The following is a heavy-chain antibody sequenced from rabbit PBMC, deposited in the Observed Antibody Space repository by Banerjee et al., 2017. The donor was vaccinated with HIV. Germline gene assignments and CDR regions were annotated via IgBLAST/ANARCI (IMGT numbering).Heavy chain of an antibody. J-gene: IGHJ4*01. CDR3: ARDLAGVIGWNFGL. Sequence: KDYASWVNGRFTISLDNAQNTVYLQMTSLTVADTATYFCARDLAGVIGWNFGLWGPGTLVTVS. CDR2: K. V-gene: IGHV1S8*01. D-gene: IGHD4-1*01.